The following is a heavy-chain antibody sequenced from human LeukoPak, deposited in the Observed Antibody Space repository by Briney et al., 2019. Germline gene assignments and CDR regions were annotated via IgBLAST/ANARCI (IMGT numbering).Heavy chain of an antibody. D-gene: IGHD1-26*01. J-gene: IGHJ4*02. CDR2: IKQDGSVK. V-gene: IGHV3-7*01. CDR1: GFTFSSYW. CDR3: TRFPRNSAYVDH. Sequence: GGSLRLSCAASGFTFSSYWMSWVRQAPGKGLEWVANIKQDGSVKNYVDSVKGRFTISRDNAKNSLYLQMTSLRAEDTAVYYCTRFPRNSAYVDHWGQGTLVTVSS.